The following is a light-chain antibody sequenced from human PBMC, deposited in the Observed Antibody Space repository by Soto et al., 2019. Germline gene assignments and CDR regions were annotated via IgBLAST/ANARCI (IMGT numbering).Light chain of an antibody. CDR3: QQYNSYSFT. CDR1: QSISSW. Sequence: IHMSQSPSNLSASIGDRVTITCPASQSISSWLAWYQQKPGKAPKLLVYDASSLESGVPSRFSGSGSGTEFTLTISSLQPDDFATYYCQQYNSYSFTFGPGTKVDIK. J-gene: IGKJ3*01. CDR2: DAS. V-gene: IGKV1-5*01.